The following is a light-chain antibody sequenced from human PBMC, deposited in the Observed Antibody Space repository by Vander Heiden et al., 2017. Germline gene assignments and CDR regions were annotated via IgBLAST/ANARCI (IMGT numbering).Light chain of an antibody. CDR3: AVWDDSLNSWV. CDR1: SSNIGNNA. CDR2: YDD. J-gene: IGLJ3*02. Sequence: QSLLTQPPSVSEAPRQRVTISCSGSSSNIGNNAVNWYQQLPGKAPQLLIYYDDLLPSGVSDRFSGSKSGTSASLGISGLQSEDEGDYYCAVWDDSLNSWVFGGGTKLTVL. V-gene: IGLV1-36*01.